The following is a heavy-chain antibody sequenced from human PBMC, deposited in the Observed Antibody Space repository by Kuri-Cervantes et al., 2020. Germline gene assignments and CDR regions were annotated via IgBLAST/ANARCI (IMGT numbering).Heavy chain of an antibody. Sequence: ASVKVSCKASGYTFTSYDIHWVRQATGQGLEWMGWMNPNSGNTGYAQKFQGRVTMTRNTSISTAYVELRSLRSDDTAVYYCAREGQGYCSSTSCPFDYWGQGTLVTVSS. CDR2: MNPNSGNT. CDR1: GYTFTSYD. J-gene: IGHJ4*02. V-gene: IGHV1-8*01. D-gene: IGHD2-2*01. CDR3: AREGQGYCSSTSCPFDY.